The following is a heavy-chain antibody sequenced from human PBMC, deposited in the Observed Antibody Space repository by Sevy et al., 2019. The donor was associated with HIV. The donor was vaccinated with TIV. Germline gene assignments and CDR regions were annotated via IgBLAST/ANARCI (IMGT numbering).Heavy chain of an antibody. CDR3: AREGPPNYYGSGYYYGTDV. CDR1: GYTFTGYY. V-gene: IGHV1-2*06. CDR2: INPNSGGR. D-gene: IGHD3-10*01. J-gene: IGHJ6*02. Sequence: ASVKVSCKDSGYTFTGYYMHWVRHAPGQGLEWMGRINPNSGGRNYAQKFQGRVTMTRDTSISTAYMELSRLRSDDTAVYYCAREGPPNYYGSGYYYGTDVWGQGTTVTVSS.